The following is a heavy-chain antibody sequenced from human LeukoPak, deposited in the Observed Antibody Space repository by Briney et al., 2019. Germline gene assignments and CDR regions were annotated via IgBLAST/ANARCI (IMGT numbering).Heavy chain of an antibody. Sequence: ASVKVSCKASGYTFTSYYMHWVRQAPGQGLEWMGIINPSGGSTSYAQKFQGRVTMTRDTSTSTVYMELSSLRSEDTAVYYCARDQGVSRGSAAHYYFDFWGQGTLVTVSS. D-gene: IGHD3-10*01. CDR2: INPSGGST. V-gene: IGHV1-46*01. J-gene: IGHJ4*02. CDR1: GYTFTSYY. CDR3: ARDQGVSRGSAAHYYFDF.